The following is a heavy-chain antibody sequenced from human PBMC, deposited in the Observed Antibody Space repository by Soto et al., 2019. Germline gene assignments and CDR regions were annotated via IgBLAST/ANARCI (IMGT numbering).Heavy chain of an antibody. CDR2: IYYSGST. D-gene: IGHD5-12*01. Sequence: WETLSLTCTVSGGSISSSSYYCGWIRQPPGKGLEWIGSIYYSGSTYYNPSLKSRVTISVDTSKNQFSLKLSSVTAADTAVYYCATCESSGYGYHYGTDVSAQGTTVTVSS. J-gene: IGHJ6*02. CDR3: ATCESSGYGYHYGTDV. CDR1: GGSISSSSYY. V-gene: IGHV4-39*01.